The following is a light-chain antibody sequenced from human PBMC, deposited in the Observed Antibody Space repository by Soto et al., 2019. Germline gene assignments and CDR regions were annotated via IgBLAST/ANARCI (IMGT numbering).Light chain of an antibody. CDR3: CSSADNIIWV. CDR1: SSDVGGYKY. V-gene: IGLV2-14*01. Sequence: QSALTQPASVSGSPGQSITISCTGTSSDVGGYKYVSWYQQHPGKAPKLMIYEVSNRPSGVSNRFSGSKSGNTASLTISGLQAEDEADYYCCSSADNIIWVFGGGTKLTVL. J-gene: IGLJ3*02. CDR2: EVS.